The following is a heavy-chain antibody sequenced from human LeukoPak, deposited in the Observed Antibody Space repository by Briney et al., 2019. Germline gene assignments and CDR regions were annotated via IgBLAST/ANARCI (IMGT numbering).Heavy chain of an antibody. CDR2: IYSGGTT. CDR3: AREYGDYVYY. D-gene: IGHD4-17*01. J-gene: IGHJ4*02. V-gene: IGHV3-66*01. CDR1: GFTVSSNY. Sequence: GGSLTLCCAASGFTVSSNYMRWVRQAPGKGLEGVSVIYSGGTTYYADSVKGRFTISRDNSKNTLYLQMNSLRAEDTAVYYCAREYGDYVYYWGQGTLVTVSS.